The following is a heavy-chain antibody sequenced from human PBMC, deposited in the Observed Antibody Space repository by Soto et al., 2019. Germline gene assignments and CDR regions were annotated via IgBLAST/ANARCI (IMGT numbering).Heavy chain of an antibody. CDR2: IIPVFGRV. Sequence: QVQLVQFGPEVKKTGTSVKVSCKASGGTFSSRAISWVRQAPGQGLEWMGGIIPVFGRVNYAEKFQDRVTITADVSTGTVYMELSSLRSEDTALYYCANSRGGTFLGYHGMDIWGQGTTVSVSS. CDR3: ANSRGGTFLGYHGMDI. CDR1: GGTFSSRA. V-gene: IGHV1-69*01. D-gene: IGHD3-16*01. J-gene: IGHJ6*02.